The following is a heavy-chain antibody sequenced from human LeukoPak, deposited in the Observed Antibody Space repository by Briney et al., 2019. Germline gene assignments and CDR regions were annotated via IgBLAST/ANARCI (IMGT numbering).Heavy chain of an antibody. V-gene: IGHV4-39*07. Sequence: SETLSLTCLVSGGSISSTSYYWGWIRQSPGRGLEWIGSFYYTGSIFDNRSLRSRVTISINLSKNQFLLKRTSVTAADTAVYYCVSGTTVTSFAYWGQGTLVTVSS. CDR2: FYYTGSI. CDR1: GGSISSTSYY. D-gene: IGHD4-17*01. CDR3: VSGTTVTSFAY. J-gene: IGHJ4*02.